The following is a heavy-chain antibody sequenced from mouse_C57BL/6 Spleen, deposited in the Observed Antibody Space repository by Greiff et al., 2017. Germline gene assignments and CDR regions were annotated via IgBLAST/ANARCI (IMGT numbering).Heavy chain of an antibody. V-gene: IGHV1-80*01. CDR2: IYPGDGDT. CDR1: GYAFSSYW. J-gene: IGHJ4*01. Sequence: VQLQQSGAELVKPGASVKISCKASGYAFSSYWMNWVKQRPGKGLEWIGQIYPGDGDTNYNRKFKGKATLTADKSSSTAYMQLSSLTSEDSAVYFCARTTVYYAMDYWGQGTSVTVSS. CDR3: ARTTVYYAMDY. D-gene: IGHD4-1*02.